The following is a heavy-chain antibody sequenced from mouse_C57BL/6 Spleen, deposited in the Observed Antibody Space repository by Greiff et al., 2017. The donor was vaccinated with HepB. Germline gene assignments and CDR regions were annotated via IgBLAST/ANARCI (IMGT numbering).Heavy chain of an antibody. V-gene: IGHV5-17*01. Sequence: DVKLVESGGGLVKPGGSLKLSCAASGFTFSDYGMHWVRQAPEKGLEWVAYISSGSSTIYYADTVKGRFTISRDNAKNTLFLQMTSLRSEDTAMYYCARWDDYYAMDYWGQGTSVTVSS. J-gene: IGHJ4*01. CDR2: ISSGSSTI. CDR1: GFTFSDYG. D-gene: IGHD4-1*01. CDR3: ARWDDYYAMDY.